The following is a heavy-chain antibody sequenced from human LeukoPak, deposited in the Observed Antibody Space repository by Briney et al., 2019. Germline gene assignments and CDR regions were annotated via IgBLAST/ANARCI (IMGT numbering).Heavy chain of an antibody. D-gene: IGHD2-2*01. CDR2: IYPGDSYT. V-gene: IGHV5-51*01. Sequence: GESLKISCQGSVYSFTTYWIVWVRQIPGKGLEWMVIIYPGDSYTRYSPSFQGPVTICADMSTSTAYLQWSGLKASDTAIYYCARHGSGTSPRFYYYYMDVWGKGTTVTVSS. CDR3: ARHGSGTSPRFYYYYMDV. J-gene: IGHJ6*03. CDR1: VYSFTTYW.